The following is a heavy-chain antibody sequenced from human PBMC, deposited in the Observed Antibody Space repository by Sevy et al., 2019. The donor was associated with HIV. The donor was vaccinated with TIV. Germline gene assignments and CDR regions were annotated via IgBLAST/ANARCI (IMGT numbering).Heavy chain of an antibody. CDR2: IYYSGST. CDR1: GGSISSGGYY. CDR3: ARSGYDYYDSSGYTQYFQH. D-gene: IGHD3-22*01. V-gene: IGHV4-31*03. Sequence: SETLSLTCTVSGGSISSGGYYWSWIRQHPGKGLEWIGYIYYSGSTYYNPSLKSRVTISVDTSKNQFSLKLSSVTAADTAVYYCARSGYDYYDSSGYTQYFQHWGQGTLVTVSS. J-gene: IGHJ1*01.